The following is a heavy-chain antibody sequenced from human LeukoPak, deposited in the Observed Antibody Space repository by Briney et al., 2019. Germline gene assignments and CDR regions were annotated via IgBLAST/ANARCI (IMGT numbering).Heavy chain of an antibody. CDR2: INKDGSEQ. V-gene: IGHV3-7*01. CDR3: TRGGATSSWYWFF. D-gene: IGHD6-13*01. J-gene: IGHJ4*02. CDR1: GFTFSSRW. Sequence: GGSLRLSCAASGFTFSSRWMTWVRQAPGKGPEWVASINKDGSEQYYVDSVKGRFTISRDNAKNSLSLQVSGLRAEDTAVYYCTRGGATSSWYWFFWGQGTLVTVSS.